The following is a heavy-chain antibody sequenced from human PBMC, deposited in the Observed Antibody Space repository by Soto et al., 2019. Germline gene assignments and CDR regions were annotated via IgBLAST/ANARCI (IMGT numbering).Heavy chain of an antibody. CDR3: AREGVVAASD. CDR1: GFTVSSNY. Sequence: EVQLVESGGGLVQPGGSLRLSCAASGFTVSSNYMSWVRQAPGKGLEGVSAIYSGGSTNYADSVKGRFTISRDNSKHTLYLQMNSLRAEDTAVYYCAREGVVAASDCGQGTLVTVSS. V-gene: IGHV3-66*01. D-gene: IGHD2-15*01. CDR2: IYSGGST. J-gene: IGHJ4*02.